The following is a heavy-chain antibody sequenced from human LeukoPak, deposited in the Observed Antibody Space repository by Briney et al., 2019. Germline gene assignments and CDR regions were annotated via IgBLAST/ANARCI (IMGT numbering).Heavy chain of an antibody. Sequence: GGSLRLSCAASGFFFDEYSMHWVRQAPGKGLEWVSGISWNSGSIGYADSVKGRFTISRDNAKNSLYLQMNSLRGEDTALYYCAKDATYSSGWTDYWGQGTLVTVSS. CDR2: ISWNSGSI. D-gene: IGHD6-19*01. V-gene: IGHV3-9*01. CDR3: AKDATYSSGWTDY. CDR1: GFFFDEYS. J-gene: IGHJ4*02.